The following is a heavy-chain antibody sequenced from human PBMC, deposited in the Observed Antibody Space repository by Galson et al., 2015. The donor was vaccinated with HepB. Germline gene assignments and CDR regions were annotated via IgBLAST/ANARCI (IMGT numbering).Heavy chain of an antibody. D-gene: IGHD3-22*01. CDR1: GYTFTSYA. Sequence: SVKVSCKASGYTFTSYAMHWVRQAPGQRLEWMGWINAGNGNTKYSQKFQGRVTITRDTSASTAYMELSSLRSEDTAVYYCARGDYYDSSGYPPVYWGQGTLVTVSS. J-gene: IGHJ4*02. V-gene: IGHV1-3*01. CDR3: ARGDYYDSSGYPPVY. CDR2: INAGNGNT.